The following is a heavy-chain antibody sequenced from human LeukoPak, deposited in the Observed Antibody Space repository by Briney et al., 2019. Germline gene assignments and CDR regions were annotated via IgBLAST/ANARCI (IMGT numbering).Heavy chain of an antibody. D-gene: IGHD2-15*01. CDR2: IYYSGST. J-gene: IGHJ6*03. V-gene: IGHV4-59*06. CDR1: GGSISSYY. CDR3: ARVRYCSGGGCYSPYYYYYMDV. Sequence: PSETLSLTCTVPGGSISSYYWSWIRQPPGKGLEWIGYIYYSGSTYYNPSLKSRVTISVDTSKNQFSLKLSSVTAADTAVYYCARVRYCSGGGCYSPYYYYYMDVWGKGTTVTVSS.